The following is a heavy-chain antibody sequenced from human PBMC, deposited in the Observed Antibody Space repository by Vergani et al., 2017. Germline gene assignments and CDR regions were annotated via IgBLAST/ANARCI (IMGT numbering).Heavy chain of an antibody. CDR3: ARNEAFDY. Sequence: EVQLVESGGGLVQPGGSLRLSCAASGFTVSSNYMNWVRQAPGKGLEWVSSIYSDGRTYYADSVKGRFTISRDNSKNTLYLQMNSLRAEDTAQYYCARNEAFDYWGQGTLVIVSS. J-gene: IGHJ4*02. CDR1: GFTVSSNY. CDR2: IYSDGRT. V-gene: IGHV3-66*02.